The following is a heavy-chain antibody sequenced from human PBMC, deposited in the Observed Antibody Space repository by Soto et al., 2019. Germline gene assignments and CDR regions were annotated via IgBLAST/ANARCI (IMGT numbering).Heavy chain of an antibody. CDR2: INAANGNT. Sequence: QVQLVQSGAEVKKPGASVKASCKASGYTFRSNTLHWVRQAPGQRLEWMGWINAANGNTKYSQKFQGRVTITRDTSASTDYMELSSLTSEDTAVYYCARDRGALQLAHHFDYWGQGTLVTVSS. CDR1: GYTFRSNT. D-gene: IGHD6-13*01. J-gene: IGHJ4*02. V-gene: IGHV1-3*01. CDR3: ARDRGALQLAHHFDY.